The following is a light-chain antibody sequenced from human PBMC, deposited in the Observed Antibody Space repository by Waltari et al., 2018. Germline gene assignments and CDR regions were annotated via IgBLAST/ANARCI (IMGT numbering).Light chain of an antibody. Sequence: QSVLTQPPSVSGAPGQRVTISCTGSSSNIGAGYDVHWYQQLPGTAPKLLIYGNSNQPSGVPDRFSGSKSGTSASLAITGLQAEDEADYYCQSYDSSPSGSKVFGGGTKLTVL. CDR1: SSNIGAGYD. CDR3: QSYDSSPSGSKV. J-gene: IGLJ3*02. CDR2: GNS. V-gene: IGLV1-40*01.